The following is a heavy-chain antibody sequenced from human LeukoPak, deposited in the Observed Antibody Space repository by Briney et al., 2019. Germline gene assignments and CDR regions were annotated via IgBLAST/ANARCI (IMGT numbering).Heavy chain of an antibody. CDR2: INPSGGST. CDR3: ARARGYCTNGVCYGESLNWFDP. J-gene: IGHJ5*02. D-gene: IGHD2-8*01. Sequence: ASVKVSCKASGYTFTSYYMHWVRQAPGQGLEWMGIINPSGGSTSYAQKFQGRVTMTRDMSTSTVYMELSSLRSEDTAVYYCARARGYCTNGVCYGESLNWFDPWGQGTLVTVSS. V-gene: IGHV1-46*01. CDR1: GYTFTSYY.